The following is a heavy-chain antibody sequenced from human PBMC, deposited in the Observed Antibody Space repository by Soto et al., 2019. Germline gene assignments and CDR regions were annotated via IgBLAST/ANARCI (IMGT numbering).Heavy chain of an antibody. D-gene: IGHD4-17*01. CDR1: GGTFSSYA. J-gene: IGHJ3*02. V-gene: IGHV1-46*03. Sequence: ASVKVSCKASGGTFSSYAVSWVRQAPGQGLEWMGIINPIGGTTNYAQKFQGRVTMTRDTSTSTVYMELSSLRSEDTAVYYCTRAPSYGAFDIWGQGTMVTVSS. CDR2: INPIGGTT. CDR3: TRAPSYGAFDI.